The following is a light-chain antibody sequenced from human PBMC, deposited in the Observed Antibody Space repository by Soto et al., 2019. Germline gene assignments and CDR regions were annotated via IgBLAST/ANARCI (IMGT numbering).Light chain of an antibody. Sequence: QSALTQPRSVSGSPGQSVTISCTGTSSDVGGYNDVSWYQQHPGKAPKLMIYDVSRRPSGVPDRFSGSKSDNTASLTISGLQAEDEADYYCCSYAGRYTLDFGTGTKVTVL. CDR3: CSYAGRYTLD. V-gene: IGLV2-11*01. CDR1: SSDVGGYND. J-gene: IGLJ1*01. CDR2: DVS.